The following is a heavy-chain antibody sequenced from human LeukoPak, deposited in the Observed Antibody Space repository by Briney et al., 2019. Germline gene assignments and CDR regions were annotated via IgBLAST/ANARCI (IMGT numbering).Heavy chain of an antibody. D-gene: IGHD3-10*01. J-gene: IGHJ5*02. CDR1: GLILTSAW. V-gene: IGHV3-15*05. CDR2: IKSKTDGGTI. Sequence: GGSLRLSCAGSGLILTSAWMSWVRQAPGTGLEWVGRIKSKTDGGTIDYAAPVKGRFTISRDNAKNTLYLQMNSLRADDTAIYYCARAVTYFYGSVTYDWFDPWGQGTLVTVSS. CDR3: ARAVTYFYGSVTYDWFDP.